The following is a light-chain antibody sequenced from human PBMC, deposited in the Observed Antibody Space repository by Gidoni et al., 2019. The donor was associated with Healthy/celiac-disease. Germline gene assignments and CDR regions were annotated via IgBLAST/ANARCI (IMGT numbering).Light chain of an antibody. J-gene: IGKJ5*01. V-gene: IGKV3-20*01. CDR3: QQYGSSIT. Sequence: VLTQSPGTLSLSPGERATLSCRASQSVSRSYLAWYQKKPGQAPRLLIYGASSRATGIPDRFSGSGSGTDFTLTISRLEPEDFAVYYCQQYGSSITFGQGTRLEIK. CDR2: GAS. CDR1: QSVSRSY.